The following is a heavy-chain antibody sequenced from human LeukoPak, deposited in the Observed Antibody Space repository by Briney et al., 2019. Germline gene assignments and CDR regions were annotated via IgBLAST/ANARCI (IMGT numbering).Heavy chain of an antibody. CDR2: IWYDGSNK. D-gene: IGHD3-9*01. CDR3: ARDTYVLRYFDWSIYYYYYGMDV. J-gene: IGHJ6*02. Sequence: GRSLRPSCAASGFTFSSYGMHWVRQAPGKGLEWVAVIWYDGSNKYYADSVKGRFTISRDNSKNTLYLQMNSLRAEDTAVYYCARDTYVLRYFDWSIYYYYYGMDVWGQGTTVTVSS. V-gene: IGHV3-33*01. CDR1: GFTFSSYG.